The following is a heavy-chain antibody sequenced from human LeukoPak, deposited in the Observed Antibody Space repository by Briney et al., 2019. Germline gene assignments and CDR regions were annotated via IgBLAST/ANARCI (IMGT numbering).Heavy chain of an antibody. Sequence: GRSLRLSCAASGFTFSSYGMLWVRQAPGKGLEWVAVISYDGSNKYYADSVKGRFTISRDNSKNTLYLQMNSLRAEDTAVYYCAKLATDYWGQGTLVTVSS. V-gene: IGHV3-30*18. CDR1: GFTFSSYG. D-gene: IGHD1-26*01. CDR2: ISYDGSNK. CDR3: AKLATDY. J-gene: IGHJ4*02.